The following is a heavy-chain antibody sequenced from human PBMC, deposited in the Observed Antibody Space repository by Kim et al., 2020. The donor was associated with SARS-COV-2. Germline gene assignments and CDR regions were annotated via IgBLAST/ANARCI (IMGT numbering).Heavy chain of an antibody. D-gene: IGHD2-2*01. Sequence: GGSLRLSCAASGFTFSSYGMHWVRQAPGKGLEWVAVISYDGSNKYYADSVKGRFTISRDNSKNTLYLQMNSLRAEDTAVYYCAKPPWGVVPADYWGQGTL. V-gene: IGHV3-30*18. J-gene: IGHJ4*02. CDR1: GFTFSSYG. CDR3: AKPPWGVVPADY. CDR2: ISYDGSNK.